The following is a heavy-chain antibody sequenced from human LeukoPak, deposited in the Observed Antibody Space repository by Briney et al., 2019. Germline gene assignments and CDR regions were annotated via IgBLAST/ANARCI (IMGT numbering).Heavy chain of an antibody. J-gene: IGHJ4*02. CDR1: GGSIRSGDYY. Sequence: SQTLSLTCTVSGGSIRSGDYYWSWIRQPPGKGLEWIGYIYYSGSTYYNPSLKSRFTISVDTSKNRFSLRLTSVTAADTAVYYCARGENYYDSSGYYFDSWGQGTLVTVSS. CDR2: IYYSGST. CDR3: ARGENYYDSSGYYFDS. D-gene: IGHD3-22*01. V-gene: IGHV4-30-4*08.